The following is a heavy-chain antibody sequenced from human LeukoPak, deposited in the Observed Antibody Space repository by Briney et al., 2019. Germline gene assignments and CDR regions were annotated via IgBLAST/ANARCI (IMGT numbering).Heavy chain of an antibody. CDR2: IYYSGST. J-gene: IGHJ4*02. CDR1: GGSISSGGYY. V-gene: IGHV4-30-4*01. D-gene: IGHD3-10*01. CDR3: SGELYPLIDY. Sequence: PSQTLSLTCTVSGGSISSGGYYWSWIRQPPGKGLEWIGYIYYSGSTYYNPSLKSRVTISIDTSKNQFSLKLSSVTAADTAMYYCSGELYPLIDYWGQGTLVTVSS.